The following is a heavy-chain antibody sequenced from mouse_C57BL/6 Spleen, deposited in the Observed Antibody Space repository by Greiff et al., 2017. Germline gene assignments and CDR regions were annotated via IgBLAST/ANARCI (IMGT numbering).Heavy chain of an antibody. J-gene: IGHJ3*01. D-gene: IGHD2-2*01. CDR3: TAGGYGWFAY. CDR2: IAPESGDT. CDR1: GFNIKDDY. V-gene: IGHV14-4*01. Sequence: VQLQQSGAELVRPGASVKLSCTASGFNIKDDYMPWVKQRPEQGLEWIGWIAPESGDTEYASKLQGKATITTDTSSNTAYLLLSSLTSKDTAVYYCTAGGYGWFAYWGKGTLVTVSA.